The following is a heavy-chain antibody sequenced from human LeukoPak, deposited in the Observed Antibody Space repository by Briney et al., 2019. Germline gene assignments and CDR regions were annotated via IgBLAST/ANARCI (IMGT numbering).Heavy chain of an antibody. D-gene: IGHD3-22*01. J-gene: IGHJ4*02. CDR2: IYYSGST. CDR1: GGSISSGGYY. Sequence: SETLSLTCTVSGGSISSGGYYWSWIRQHPGKDLEWIGYIYYSGSTYYNPSLKSRVTISVDTSKNQFSLKLSSVTAADTAVYYCARGRHSSGYYYAPTFFDYWGQGTLVTVSS. V-gene: IGHV4-31*03. CDR3: ARGRHSSGYYYAPTFFDY.